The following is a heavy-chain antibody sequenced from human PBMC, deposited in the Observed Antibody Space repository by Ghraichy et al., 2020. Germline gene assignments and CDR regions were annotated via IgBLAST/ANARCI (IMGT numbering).Heavy chain of an antibody. V-gene: IGHV3-21*01. D-gene: IGHD2-2*01. CDR2: INGNSRSI. CDR1: GFIFSDYN. J-gene: IGHJ5*02. Sequence: GGSLRLSCVASGFIFSDYNINWVRQAPGKRLEWVSSINGNSRSIYYADSVKGRFTISRDNAKNSLYLQMNSLRAEDTAMYYCTRDIVVIPGLNWFDPWGQGTLVTVSS. CDR3: TRDIVVIPGLNWFDP.